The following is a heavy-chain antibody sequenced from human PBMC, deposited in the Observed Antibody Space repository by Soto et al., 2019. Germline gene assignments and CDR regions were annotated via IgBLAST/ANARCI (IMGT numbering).Heavy chain of an antibody. V-gene: IGHV3-23*01. Sequence: GGSLRLSCAASGFTFSSYAMSWFRQAPGKGLEWVSAISGSGGSTYYADSVKGRFTISRDNSKNTLYLQMNSLRAEDTAVYYCAKDTYDYVSGSFDPWGQGTLVTVSS. CDR3: AKDTYDYVSGSFDP. J-gene: IGHJ5*02. CDR2: ISGSGGST. D-gene: IGHD3-16*01. CDR1: GFTFSSYA.